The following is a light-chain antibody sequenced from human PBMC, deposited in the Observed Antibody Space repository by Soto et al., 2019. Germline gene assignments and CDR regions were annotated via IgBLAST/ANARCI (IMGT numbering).Light chain of an antibody. J-gene: IGKJ2*01. CDR2: DAS. V-gene: IGKV1-5*01. CDR1: QSINNW. CDR3: QQHDGY. Sequence: DIQMTQSPSTLSASVGDRVTITCRASQSINNWLAWYQQKPGKAPKVLIYDASSLERGVPSRFSGSGSVTEFTLTLSSLQPDDLETYYCQQHDGYFGQGTKLEIK.